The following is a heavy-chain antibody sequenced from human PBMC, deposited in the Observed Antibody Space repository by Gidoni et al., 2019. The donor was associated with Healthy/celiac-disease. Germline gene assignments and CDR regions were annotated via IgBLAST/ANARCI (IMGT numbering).Heavy chain of an antibody. CDR3: ARGSTYYYDSSDYRAFDI. CDR2: INHSGST. Sequence: QVQLQQWGAGLLMPSETLSLTCAVYGGSFSGYYWSWIRQAPGKGLEWIGEINHSGSTKYNPSLKSRVTISVDTSKNQFSLKLSSVTAADTAVYYCARGSTYYYDSSDYRAFDIWGQGTMVTVSS. CDR1: GGSFSGYY. D-gene: IGHD3-22*01. J-gene: IGHJ3*02. V-gene: IGHV4-34*01.